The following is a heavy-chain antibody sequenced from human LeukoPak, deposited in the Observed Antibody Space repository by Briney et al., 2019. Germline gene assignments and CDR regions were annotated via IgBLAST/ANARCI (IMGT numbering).Heavy chain of an antibody. CDR1: GYTLTELS. V-gene: IGHV1-24*01. Sequence: ASVKVSCKVSGYTLTELSMHWVRQAPGKGLEWMGGFDPEDGETIYAQKFQGRVTMTEDTSTDTAYMELSSLRSEDTAVYYCARVNADDYVWGSYRYDWFDPWGQGTLVTVSS. D-gene: IGHD3-16*02. CDR3: ARVNADDYVWGSYRYDWFDP. CDR2: FDPEDGET. J-gene: IGHJ5*02.